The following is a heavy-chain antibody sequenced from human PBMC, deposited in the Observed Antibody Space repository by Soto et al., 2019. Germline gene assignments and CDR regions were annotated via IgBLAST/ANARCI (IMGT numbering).Heavy chain of an antibody. V-gene: IGHV1-2*04. J-gene: IGHJ6*03. CDR2: INPNSGGT. CDR3: ARGADVYYYYYYMDV. Sequence: ASVKVSCKASGYTFTGYYMHWVRQAPGQGLEWMGWINPNSGGTNYAQKFQGWVTMNRDTSISTAYMELSRLRSDDTAVYYCARGADVYYYYYYMDVWGKGTTVTVSS. CDR1: GYTFTGYY.